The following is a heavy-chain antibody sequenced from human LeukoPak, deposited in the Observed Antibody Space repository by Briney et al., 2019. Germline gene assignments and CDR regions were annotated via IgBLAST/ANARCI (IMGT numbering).Heavy chain of an antibody. J-gene: IGHJ6*02. CDR2: ISGSGGCT. Sequence: PGGSLRLSCAASGFTFSSYAMSWVRQAPGKGLEWVSAISGSGGCTYYADSVKGRFTISRDNSKNTLYLQMNSLRAEDTAVYYCAKTADTAMVKDYYYGMDVWGQGTTVTVSS. CDR3: AKTADTAMVKDYYYGMDV. CDR1: GFTFSSYA. V-gene: IGHV3-23*01. D-gene: IGHD5-18*01.